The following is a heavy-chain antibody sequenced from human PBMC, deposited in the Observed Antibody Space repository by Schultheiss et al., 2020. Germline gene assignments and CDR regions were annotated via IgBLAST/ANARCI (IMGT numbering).Heavy chain of an antibody. D-gene: IGHD1-26*01. V-gene: IGHV4-34*01. Sequence: SETLSLTCAVYGGSFSGYYWSWIRQPPGKGLEWIGEINHSGSTYYNPSLKSRVTISVDTSKNQFSLKVSSVTAADTAVYYCARLSGTYGRDCDYWGQGTPVTVSS. CDR2: INHSGST. CDR3: ARLSGTYGRDCDY. J-gene: IGHJ4*02. CDR1: GGSFSGYY.